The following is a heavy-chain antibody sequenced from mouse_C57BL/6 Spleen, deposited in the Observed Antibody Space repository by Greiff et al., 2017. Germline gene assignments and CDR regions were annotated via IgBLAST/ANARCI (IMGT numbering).Heavy chain of an antibody. CDR3: ARPLYYGSSYGVDY. D-gene: IGHD1-1*01. Sequence: EVQLQESGPGLVKPSQSLSLTCSVTGYSITSGYYWNWIRQFPGNKLEWMGYISYDGSNNYNPSLKNRISITRDTSKNQFFLKLNSVTTEDTATYYCARPLYYGSSYGVDYWGQGTSVTVSS. V-gene: IGHV3-6*01. J-gene: IGHJ4*01. CDR2: ISYDGSN. CDR1: GYSITSGYY.